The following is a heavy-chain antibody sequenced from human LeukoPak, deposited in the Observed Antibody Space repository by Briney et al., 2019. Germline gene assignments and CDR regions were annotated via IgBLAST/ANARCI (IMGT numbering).Heavy chain of an antibody. CDR2: IRSKANSYAT. V-gene: IGHV3-73*01. Sequence: GGSLRLSCAASGFTFSGSAMHWVRQASGKGLAWVGRIRSKANSYATAYAASVKGRFTISRDDSKNTAYLQMNSLKTEDTAVYYCTRHLDPGKDRGGHYWGQGTLVTVSS. CDR1: GFTFSGSA. CDR3: TRHLDPGKDRGGHY. J-gene: IGHJ4*02. D-gene: IGHD3-10*01.